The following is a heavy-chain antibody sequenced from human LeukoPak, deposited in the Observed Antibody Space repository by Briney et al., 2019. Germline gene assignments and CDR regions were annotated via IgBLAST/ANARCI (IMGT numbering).Heavy chain of an antibody. CDR3: ARGPHTSSWYKHAFDI. CDR1: GYTFTAYH. CDR2: IFPVFGTP. J-gene: IGHJ3*02. V-gene: IGHV1-69*13. Sequence: GASVKVSCKASGYTFTAYHMHWVRQAPGQGLEWMGGIFPVFGTPTYAQKFQGRVTITADESTRTAHMELSSLRSDDTAVYYCARGPHTSSWYKHAFDIWAQGTMVTVSS. D-gene: IGHD6-13*01.